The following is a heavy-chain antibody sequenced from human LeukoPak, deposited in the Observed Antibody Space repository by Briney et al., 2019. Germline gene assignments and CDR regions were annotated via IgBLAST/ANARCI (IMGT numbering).Heavy chain of an antibody. CDR3: AKVTHYYDSSGYSPNFDY. V-gene: IGHV3-23*01. J-gene: IGHJ4*02. CDR1: GFTFTSSG. Sequence: GGSLRLSCSASGFTFTSSGMSWVRQAPGKGLEWVSAISGSGGSTYYADSVRGRLTISRDNSKNTLYLQMNSLRAEDTAVYYCAKVTHYYDSSGYSPNFDYWGQGTLVTVSS. D-gene: IGHD3-22*01. CDR2: ISGSGGST.